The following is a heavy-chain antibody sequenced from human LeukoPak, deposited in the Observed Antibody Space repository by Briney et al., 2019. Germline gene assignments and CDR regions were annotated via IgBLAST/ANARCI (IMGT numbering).Heavy chain of an antibody. J-gene: IGHJ4*02. Sequence: SQTLSLTCVISGDSASSNSAAWNWIRQSPSRGLEWLGRTYYGSKWYYDYSVAVKSRVTINPDTSKNQFSLQLSSVTPEDTAVYYCVRDPVGGSTIFDCWGQGTLVTVSS. V-gene: IGHV6-1*01. CDR2: TYYGSKWYY. D-gene: IGHD1-26*01. CDR3: VRDPVGGSTIFDC. CDR1: GDSASSNSAA.